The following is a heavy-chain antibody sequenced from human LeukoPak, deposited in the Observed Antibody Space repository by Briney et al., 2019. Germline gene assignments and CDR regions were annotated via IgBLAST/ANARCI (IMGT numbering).Heavy chain of an antibody. J-gene: IGHJ6*03. CDR1: GFTFGSYA. CDR2: ISGSGGST. V-gene: IGHV3-23*01. Sequence: PGGSLRLSCAASGFTFGSYAMSWVRQAPGKGLEWVSAISGSGGSTYYADSVKGRFTISRDNSKSTLYLQMNSLRAEDTAVYYCAKDARPRGVTYGYYYYMDVWGKGTTVTVSS. CDR3: AKDARPRGVTYGYYYYMDV. D-gene: IGHD3-10*01.